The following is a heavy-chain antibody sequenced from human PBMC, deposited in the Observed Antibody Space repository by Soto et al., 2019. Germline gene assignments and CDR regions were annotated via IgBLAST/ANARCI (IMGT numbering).Heavy chain of an antibody. J-gene: IGHJ4*02. Sequence: QITLKESGPTLVKPTQTLTLTCTLSGFSLSTTTVGVGWIRQPPGKALEWLALIYWDDDRRYIPSLKNRLTILKDTYGGDVVLTMTNMDTMDTSTYYGAQTTPFDFKGDDFAYWGPGILVTVSS. V-gene: IGHV2-5*02. D-gene: IGHD3-9*01. CDR2: IYWDDDR. CDR1: GFSLSTTTVG. CDR3: AQTTPFDFKGDDFAY.